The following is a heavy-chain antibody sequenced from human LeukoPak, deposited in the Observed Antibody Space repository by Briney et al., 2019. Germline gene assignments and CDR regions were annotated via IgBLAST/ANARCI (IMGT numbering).Heavy chain of an antibody. J-gene: IGHJ5*02. CDR2: VSFDGKNQ. Sequence: GGSLRLSCAASGFTFTTYGMHWVRQAPGKGLEWVAYVSFDGKNQKYVDSVKGRFSISRDNSKNTLYLQMNSLRAEDTAVYYCAKPAVAIRGGWFDPWGQGTLVTVSS. V-gene: IGHV3-30*02. CDR3: AKPAVAIRGGWFDP. CDR1: GFTFTTYG. D-gene: IGHD6-19*01.